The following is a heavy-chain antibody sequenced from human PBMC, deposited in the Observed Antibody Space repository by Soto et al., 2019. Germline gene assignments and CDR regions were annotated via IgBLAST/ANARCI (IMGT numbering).Heavy chain of an antibody. D-gene: IGHD2-15*01. J-gene: IGHJ5*02. CDR2: INPNSGGT. Sequence: SVKVCYKASSYTFTGYYMHWVRQAPGQGLEWMGWINPNSGGTNYAQKFQGRVTMTRDTSISTAYMELSRLRSDDTAVYYCARHNEEYCSGGSCYDWFDPWGQGTLVTVSS. CDR3: ARHNEEYCSGGSCYDWFDP. CDR1: SYTFTGYY. V-gene: IGHV1-2*02.